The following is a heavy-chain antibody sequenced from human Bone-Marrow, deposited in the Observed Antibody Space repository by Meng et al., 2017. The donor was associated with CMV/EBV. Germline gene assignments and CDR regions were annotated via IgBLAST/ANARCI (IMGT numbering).Heavy chain of an antibody. D-gene: IGHD3-3*01. CDR2: VSYDGYTK. CDR3: LRDYDFWSRGGY. V-gene: IGHV3-30-3*01. CDR1: GFSFSAYA. J-gene: IGHJ4*02. Sequence: GGSLRLSCAASGFSFSAYAFHWVRQAPGKGLEWLAVVSYDGYTKYYADSVKGRFTISRDNAKNSLYLQMNSLRAEDTALYHCLRDYDFWSRGGYWGQGTLVTVSS.